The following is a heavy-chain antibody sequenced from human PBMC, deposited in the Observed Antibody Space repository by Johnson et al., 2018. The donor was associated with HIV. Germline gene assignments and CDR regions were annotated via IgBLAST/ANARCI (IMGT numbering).Heavy chain of an antibody. CDR3: AKFVGAGSYDAFDI. D-gene: IGHD1-26*01. V-gene: IGHV3-30*18. J-gene: IGHJ3*02. Sequence: VQLVESGGGVVQPGGSLRLSCAASGFIFSSYGMHWVRQAPGKGLEWVAVISYDGSNKYYADSVKGRFTISRDNSKNTLYLQMNSLRAEDTAVYYCAKFVGAGSYDAFDIWGQGTMVTVSS. CDR2: ISYDGSNK. CDR1: GFIFSSYG.